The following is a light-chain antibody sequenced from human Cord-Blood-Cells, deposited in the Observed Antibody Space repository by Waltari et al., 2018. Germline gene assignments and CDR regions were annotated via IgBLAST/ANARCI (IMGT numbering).Light chain of an antibody. J-gene: IGKJ3*01. CDR1: QIISSY. CDR3: QQSYSTPFT. V-gene: IGKV1-39*01. Sequence: DIQMTQSPSSLSASVGDRVTISCRASQIISSYLNWYQQKPGKAPKLLIYAASSLQSVVPSRFSGIGAETDFTLNIISLQPEDFATYCFQQSYSTPFTFGPGNKVDIK. CDR2: AAS.